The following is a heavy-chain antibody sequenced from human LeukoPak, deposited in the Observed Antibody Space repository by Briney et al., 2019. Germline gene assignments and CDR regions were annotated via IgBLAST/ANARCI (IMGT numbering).Heavy chain of an antibody. Sequence: SETLSLTCTVSGGSISSYYWSWIRQPPGKGLEWIGYIYYSGSTNYNPSLKSRVTISVDTSKNQFSLKLSSVTAADTAVYYCARASYSSSWTPPFGYYYYYMDVWGKGTTVTVSS. V-gene: IGHV4-59*01. CDR2: IYYSGST. CDR3: ARASYSSSWTPPFGYYYYYMDV. J-gene: IGHJ6*03. CDR1: GGSISSYY. D-gene: IGHD6-13*01.